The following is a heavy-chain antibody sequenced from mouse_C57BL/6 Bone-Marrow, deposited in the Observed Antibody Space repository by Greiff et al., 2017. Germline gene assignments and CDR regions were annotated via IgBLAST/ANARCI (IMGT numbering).Heavy chain of an antibody. V-gene: IGHV14-4*01. CDR2: IDPENGDT. CDR1: GFNIKDDY. J-gene: IGHJ3*01. Sequence: EVQLQQSGAELVRPGASVKLSCTASGFNIKDDYMHWLKQRPEQGLEWIGWIDPENGDTEYASKFQGKATITADTSSNTAYLQLSSLTSEDTAVYYCTTSPLFAYWGQGTLVTVSA. CDR3: TTSPLFAY.